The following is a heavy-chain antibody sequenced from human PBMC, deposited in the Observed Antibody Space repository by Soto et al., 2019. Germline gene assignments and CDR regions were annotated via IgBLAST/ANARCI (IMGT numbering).Heavy chain of an antibody. V-gene: IGHV3-74*01. J-gene: IGHJ3*02. D-gene: IGHD2-15*01. CDR2: INSDGSST. CDR1: GFTFSSYW. CDR3: AREWGRYCSGGSCYLTDAFDI. Sequence: EVQLVESGGGLVQPGGSLRLSCAASGFTFSSYWMHWVRQAPGKGLVWVSRINSDGSSTSYADSVKGRFTISRDNAKNPLYLQMNSLRAEETAVYYCAREWGRYCSGGSCYLTDAFDIWGQGTMVTVSS.